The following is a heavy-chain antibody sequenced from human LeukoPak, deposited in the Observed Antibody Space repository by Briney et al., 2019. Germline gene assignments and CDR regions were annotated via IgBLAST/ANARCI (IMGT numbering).Heavy chain of an antibody. D-gene: IGHD2-2*01. CDR3: ARGQVPAARGYNWFDP. Sequence: SETLSLTCAVYGWSFNDYYWNWMRQPPGKGLEWIGEINARGDTNFNPSLKSRVTISVDTSKSQFSLRLTSMIAADTAVYYCARGQVPAARGYNWFDPWGQGTLVTVSS. V-gene: IGHV4-34*01. CDR1: GWSFNDYY. CDR2: INARGDT. J-gene: IGHJ5*02.